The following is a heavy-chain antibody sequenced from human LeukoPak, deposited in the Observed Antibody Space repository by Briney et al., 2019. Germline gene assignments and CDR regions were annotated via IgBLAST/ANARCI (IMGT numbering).Heavy chain of an antibody. J-gene: IGHJ4*02. CDR3: AGEAGSYGPVVY. D-gene: IGHD3-10*01. Sequence: GGSLRLSCAASGFTFSDHYMDWVRQAPGKGLEWVGRCRNKANSYTTEYAASVEGRFTISRDDSKNSLYLQMNSLKAEDTADYYCAGEAGSYGPVVYWGQGTLVTVSS. CDR2: CRNKANSYTT. V-gene: IGHV3-72*01. CDR1: GFTFSDHY.